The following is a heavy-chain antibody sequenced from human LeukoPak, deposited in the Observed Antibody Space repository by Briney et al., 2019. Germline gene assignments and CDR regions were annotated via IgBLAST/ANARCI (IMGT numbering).Heavy chain of an antibody. D-gene: IGHD2-8*01. CDR3: ARTPYCTNGVCSPYNWFDP. CDR2: IYHSGST. J-gene: IGHJ5*02. V-gene: IGHV4-38-2*02. CDR1: GYSISSGYY. Sequence: SETLSLTCTVSGYSISSGYYWGWIRQPPGKGLEWIGSIYHSGSTYYNPSLKSRVTISVDTSKNQFSLKLSSVTAADTAVYYCARTPYCTNGVCSPYNWFDPWGQGTLVTVSS.